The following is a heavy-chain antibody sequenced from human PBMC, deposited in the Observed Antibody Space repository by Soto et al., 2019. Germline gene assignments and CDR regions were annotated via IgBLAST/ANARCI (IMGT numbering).Heavy chain of an antibody. CDR1: GFTFSSYA. Sequence: DVQLLESGGGLVQPEGSLRLSCAASGFTFSSYAMGWVRQGPGKGLEWVAVVSIGGSTHYADSVRGRFTISRGNSNNTLSLPMNSLTAEDTAVYFCAKRRGAGGHFDYWGQGALVTVSS. D-gene: IGHD2-15*01. CDR3: AKRRGAGGHFDY. CDR2: VSIGGST. J-gene: IGHJ4*02. V-gene: IGHV3-23*01.